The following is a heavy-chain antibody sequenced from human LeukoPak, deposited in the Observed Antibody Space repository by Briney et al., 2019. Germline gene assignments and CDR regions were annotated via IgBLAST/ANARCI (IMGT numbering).Heavy chain of an antibody. CDR1: RVSLRTSGLG. Sequence: SGPTLVNPTQTVTLTCTFSRVSLRTSGLGVGWIRQPPVKALEWLALIYWNDDKRYSPSLKSRLTITKDTSKNQVVLTMTNMDPVDTATYYYAYGPPTGDFYYYYMDVWGKGTTVTISS. V-gene: IGHV2-5*01. CDR2: IYWNDDK. J-gene: IGHJ6*03. CDR3: AYGPPTGDFYYYYMDV.